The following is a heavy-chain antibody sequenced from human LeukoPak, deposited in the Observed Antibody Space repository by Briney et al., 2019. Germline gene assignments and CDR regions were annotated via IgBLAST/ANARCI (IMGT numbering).Heavy chain of an antibody. J-gene: IGHJ4*02. CDR1: VITLSTYG. CDR2: IKRGGGER. D-gene: IGHD3-16*01. V-gene: IGHV3-7*01. Sequence: GGSLRLSCVASVITLSTYGMNCVRQAPGKGLEWVANIKRGGGERYYVDSVKGRFTISRDNAKNTVDLQMNSLRVEDTAVYYCMRGGGDYWGQGNLVTVSS. CDR3: MRGGGDY.